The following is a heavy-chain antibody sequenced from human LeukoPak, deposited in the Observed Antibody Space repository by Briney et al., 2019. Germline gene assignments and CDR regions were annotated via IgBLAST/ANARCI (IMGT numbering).Heavy chain of an antibody. Sequence: EGSLRLSCAASGFTFSSYEMNWVRQAPGKGLEWVSYISSSGGTIYYADSVKGRFTISRDNAKNSLYLQMNSLRAEDTAVYYCAELGITMIGGVWGKGTTVTISS. J-gene: IGHJ6*04. CDR3: AELGITMIGGV. V-gene: IGHV3-48*03. D-gene: IGHD3-10*02. CDR1: GFTFSSYE. CDR2: ISSSGGTI.